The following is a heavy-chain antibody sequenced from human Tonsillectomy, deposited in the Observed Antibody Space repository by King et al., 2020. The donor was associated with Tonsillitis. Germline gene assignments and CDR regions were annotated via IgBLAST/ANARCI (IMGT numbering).Heavy chain of an antibody. V-gene: IGHV3-30*02. D-gene: IGHD6-19*01. J-gene: IGHJ3*01. CDR2: IRYDGRDK. Sequence: VQLVESGGGVVQPGGSLTLSCAASAFTFSNYAMHWVRQAPGKGLEWVAFIRYDGRDKKYAESVKGRFNISRDNSKNTLYLQMNSLRAEDTAVYYCAKEGTVPGTNSGSTFDLWGQGTVVTVSP. CDR1: AFTFSNYA. CDR3: AKEGTVPGTNSGSTFDL.